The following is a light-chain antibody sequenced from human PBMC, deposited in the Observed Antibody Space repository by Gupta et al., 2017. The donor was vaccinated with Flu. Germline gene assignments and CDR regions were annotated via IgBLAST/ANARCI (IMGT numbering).Light chain of an antibody. Sequence: VSLSPGERATLSCRASQSVTRGYIVWYKQKVGQAPRLLIYGVSSRATGTPDRFSGSGSGTDFTLTIRRREPEDFAVYYCQQYGSSLTAAFGGGTKVEIK. CDR3: QQYGSSLTAA. CDR1: QSVTRGY. CDR2: GVS. V-gene: IGKV3-20*01. J-gene: IGKJ4*01.